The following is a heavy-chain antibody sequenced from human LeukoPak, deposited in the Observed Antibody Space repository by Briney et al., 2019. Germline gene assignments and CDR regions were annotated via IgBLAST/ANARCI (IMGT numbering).Heavy chain of an antibody. D-gene: IGHD1-1*01. Sequence: SLKVSCKASGGTFSCYGINWVRQAPGQGLEWMGGIIPIYGTANYAQKFQGRVTITADEFTNTAYMEVSSLRSEDTAVYYCAREGDNYSFDYWGQGTLVTVSS. V-gene: IGHV1-69*01. CDR3: AREGDNYSFDY. CDR2: IIPIYGTA. CDR1: GGTFSCYG. J-gene: IGHJ4*02.